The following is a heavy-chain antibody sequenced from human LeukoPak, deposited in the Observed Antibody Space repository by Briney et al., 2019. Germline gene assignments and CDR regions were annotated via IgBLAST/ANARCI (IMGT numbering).Heavy chain of an antibody. CDR2: IYHSGST. CDR1: GYSISSGYY. CDR3: ARVPGFI. V-gene: IGHV4-38-2*02. Sequence: SETLSLTCTVSGYSISSGYYWGWIRQPPGKGLEWIGSIYHSGSTYYNPSLKSRVTISVDTSKNQFSLKLSSVTAADTAVYYCARVPGFIWGQGTLVTVSS. J-gene: IGHJ4*02. D-gene: IGHD3-10*01.